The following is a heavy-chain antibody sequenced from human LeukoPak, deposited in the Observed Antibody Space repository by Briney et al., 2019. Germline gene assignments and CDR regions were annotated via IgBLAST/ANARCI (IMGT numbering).Heavy chain of an antibody. CDR2: IYYSGST. D-gene: IGHD3-22*01. V-gene: IGHV4-31*03. CDR1: GGSISSGGYY. CDR3: ARVSCYDSRPFDY. Sequence: SETLSLTCTVSGGSISSGGYYWSWIRQHPGKGLEWIGYIYYSGSTYYNPSLKSRVTISVDTSKNQFSLKLSSVTAADTAVYYCARVSCYDSRPFDYWGQGTLVTVSS. J-gene: IGHJ4*02.